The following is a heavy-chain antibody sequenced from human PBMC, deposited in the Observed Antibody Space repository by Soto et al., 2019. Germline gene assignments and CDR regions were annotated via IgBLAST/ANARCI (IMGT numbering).Heavy chain of an antibody. CDR3: ARDLPAAEDY. J-gene: IGHJ4*01. V-gene: IGHV3-74*01. D-gene: IGHD6-25*01. Sequence: EVQLVASWGGIVQPGVSLRLSCAASGFTFSRYWMHLVRQAPGKGLVWLSHINSDGSTTNYADSVKGLFTISRDNANNTLYLQVNSLRAEDTAVYYCARDLPAAEDYWGHGTLVTASS. CDR2: INSDGSTT. CDR1: GFTFSRYW.